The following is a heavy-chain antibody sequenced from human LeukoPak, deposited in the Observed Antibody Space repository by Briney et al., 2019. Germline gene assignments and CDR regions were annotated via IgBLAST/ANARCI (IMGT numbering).Heavy chain of an antibody. J-gene: IGHJ6*03. CDR1: GFTFSSYS. CDR3: ARDGVVVVPAAPYYYCYYMDV. Sequence: GGSLRLSCAASGFTFSSYSMNWVRQAPGKGLEWVSSISSSSSYIYYADSVKGRFTISRDNAKNSLYLQMNSLRAEDTAVYYCARDGVVVVPAAPYYYCYYMDVWGKGTTVTVSS. D-gene: IGHD2-2*01. V-gene: IGHV3-21*01. CDR2: ISSSSSYI.